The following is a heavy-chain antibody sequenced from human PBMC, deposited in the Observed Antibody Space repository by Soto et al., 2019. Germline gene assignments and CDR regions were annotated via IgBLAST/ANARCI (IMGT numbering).Heavy chain of an antibody. D-gene: IGHD2-21*02. V-gene: IGHV3-23*01. CDR1: GFTFSSYA. Sequence: GGSLRLSCAASGFTFSSYAMSWVRQAPGKGLEWVSAISGSGGSTYYADSVKGRFTISRDNSKNTLYLQMNSLRAEDTAVYYCAKDFFKSDFKKEVVVTASYYYYGMDVWGQGTTVTVSS. CDR2: ISGSGGST. J-gene: IGHJ6*02. CDR3: AKDFFKSDFKKEVVVTASYYYYGMDV.